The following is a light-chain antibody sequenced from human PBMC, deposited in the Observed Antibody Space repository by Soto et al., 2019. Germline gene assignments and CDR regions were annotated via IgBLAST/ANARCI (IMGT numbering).Light chain of an antibody. CDR2: AAS. V-gene: IGKV1-39*01. J-gene: IGKJ2*01. CDR3: QQSYSTLGT. Sequence: DIQMTQSPSSLSASVGDRVTITCRASQSISSYLNWYQQKPGKAPKLLIYAASSLHSEVPSRFSGSGSGTDFTLIISSLQPEDFATYYCQQSYSTLGTFGQGTKLEIK. CDR1: QSISSY.